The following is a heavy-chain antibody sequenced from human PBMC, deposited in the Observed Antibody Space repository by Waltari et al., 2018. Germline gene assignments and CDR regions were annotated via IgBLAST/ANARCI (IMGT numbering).Heavy chain of an antibody. D-gene: IGHD2-15*01. J-gene: IGHJ4*02. V-gene: IGHV4-61*02. CDR3: ARVSRYCSGGSCYSEDY. CDR2: IYTSGST. Sequence: QVQLQESGPGLVKPSQTLSLTCTVSGGSISSGSYSWSWIRQPAGKGLEWIGRIYTSGSTNYNPSLKSRVTISVDTSKNQFSLKLSSVTAADTAVYYCARVSRYCSGGSCYSEDYWGQGTLVTVSS. CDR1: GGSISSGSYS.